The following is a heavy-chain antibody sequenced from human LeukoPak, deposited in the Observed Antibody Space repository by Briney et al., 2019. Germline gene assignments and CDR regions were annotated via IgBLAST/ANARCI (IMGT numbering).Heavy chain of an antibody. D-gene: IGHD3-9*01. CDR1: GYSFTSYG. CDR3: ARLTGYSSESWFDP. Sequence: GASVKVSCKASGYSFTSYGISWVRQAPGQGLEWMGWITTYNGNTNYAQKFQGRVTMTTDTSTSTAYMELRSLRSDDTAVYYCARLTGYSSESWFDPWGQGTLVTVSS. V-gene: IGHV1-18*01. J-gene: IGHJ5*02. CDR2: ITTYNGNT.